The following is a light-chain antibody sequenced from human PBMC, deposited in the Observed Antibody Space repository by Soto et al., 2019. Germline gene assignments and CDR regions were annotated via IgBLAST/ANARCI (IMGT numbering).Light chain of an antibody. Sequence: DIQMTQSPSTLSASVGDRVTITCRASQNIERWLAWYQQKPGKAPKLLIYEASSLESGVPSRFGGSGSGAEFTLTINSLQSEDFAVHYCQPYNNWPLTFGGGTKVDI. CDR3: QPYNNWPLT. J-gene: IGKJ4*01. CDR2: EAS. V-gene: IGKV1-5*03. CDR1: QNIERW.